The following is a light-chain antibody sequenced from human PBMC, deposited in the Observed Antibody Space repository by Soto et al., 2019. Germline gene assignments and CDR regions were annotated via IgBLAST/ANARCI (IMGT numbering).Light chain of an antibody. CDR1: SNDVGGYNY. V-gene: IGLV2-8*01. Sequence: QSALTQPPSASGSPGQSVTISCTGTSNDVGGYNYVSWYQQRPGKAPKLMIYEVSKRPSGVPDRFSGSKSGNTASLTVSGLQAEDEADYYCSSYAGSNNLVFGGGTKLTVL. CDR2: EVS. CDR3: SSYAGSNNLV. J-gene: IGLJ2*01.